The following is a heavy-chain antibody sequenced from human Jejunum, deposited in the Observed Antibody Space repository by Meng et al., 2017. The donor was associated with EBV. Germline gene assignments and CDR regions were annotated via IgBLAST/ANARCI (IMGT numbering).Heavy chain of an antibody. CDR1: GGSINSKNW. Sequence: QVQLQESGPGLVQPSXXLSLTCTASGGSINSKNWWHWVRQAPGKGLEWIGEIDHSGSTHYNPSLKSRVTISLGTSMNQFSLELTSPTAADTAVYYCARDSQYLARGYFDYWGQGALVTVSS. V-gene: IGHV4-4*02. CDR3: ARDSQYLARGYFDY. CDR2: IDHSGST. D-gene: IGHD2/OR15-2a*01. J-gene: IGHJ4*02.